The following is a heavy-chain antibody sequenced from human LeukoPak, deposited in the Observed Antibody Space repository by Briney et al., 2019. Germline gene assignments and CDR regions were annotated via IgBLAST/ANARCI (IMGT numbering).Heavy chain of an antibody. Sequence: SETLSLTCTVSGGSISSGDYYSSWIRQPPGKGLEWIGYIYYSGSTYYNPSLKSRVTISVDTSKNQFSLKLSSVTAADTAVYYCARVGGYSYGLGHDYWGQGTLVTVSS. J-gene: IGHJ4*02. D-gene: IGHD5-18*01. V-gene: IGHV4-30-4*01. CDR3: ARVGGYSYGLGHDY. CDR2: IYYSGST. CDR1: GGSISSGDYY.